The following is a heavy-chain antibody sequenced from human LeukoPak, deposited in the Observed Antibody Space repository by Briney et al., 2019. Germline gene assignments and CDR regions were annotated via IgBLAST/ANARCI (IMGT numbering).Heavy chain of an antibody. V-gene: IGHV4-59*08. CDR1: GGSISSYY. CDR3: ARTKDWGVGAFDI. CDR2: IYYSGST. Sequence: SETLSLTCTVSGGSISSYYWSWIRQPPGKGLEWIGYIYYSGSTNYNPSLKSRVTISVDTSKNQFSLKLSSVTAADTAVYYCARTKDWGVGAFDIWGQGTMVTVSS. D-gene: IGHD3-10*01. J-gene: IGHJ3*02.